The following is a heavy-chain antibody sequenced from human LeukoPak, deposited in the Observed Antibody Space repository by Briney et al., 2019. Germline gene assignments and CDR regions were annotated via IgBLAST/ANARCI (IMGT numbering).Heavy chain of an antibody. J-gene: IGHJ5*02. CDR3: AGEGEYGESYS. V-gene: IGHV4-30-2*01. D-gene: IGHD4-17*01. Sequence: SQTLSLTCAVSGDSISYESYYWNWIRQAPGKGPEWIGNVYRGRTRLNPAYTSRVAISVDMSKSQVSLSLTSVTVADTAIYYCAGEGEYGESYSWGQGVLVIVS. CDR1: GDSISYESYY. CDR2: VYRGRT.